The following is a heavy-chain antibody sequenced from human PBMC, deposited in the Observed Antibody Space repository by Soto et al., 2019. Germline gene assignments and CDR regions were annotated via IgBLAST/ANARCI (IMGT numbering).Heavy chain of an antibody. CDR2: INPNSGGT. Sequence: ASVKVSCKASGYTFTGYYMHWVRQAPGQGLEWMGWINPNSGGTNYAQKFQGRVTMTRDTSISTAYMELSRLRSDDTAVYYCARYCSTTRCYYYFQLWRQGTLVTVSS. V-gene: IGHV1-2*02. CDR3: ARYCSTTRCYYYFQL. CDR1: GYTFTGYY. D-gene: IGHD2-2*01. J-gene: IGHJ1*01.